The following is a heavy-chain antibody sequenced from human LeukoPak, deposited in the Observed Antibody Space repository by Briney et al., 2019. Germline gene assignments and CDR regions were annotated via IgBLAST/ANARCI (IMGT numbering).Heavy chain of an antibody. J-gene: IGHJ4*02. V-gene: IGHV5-51*01. Sequence: GEPLKISCKGSGYSFTTYWIGWVRQMPGKGLEWMGIIYPGDSDTRYSPSFQGQVTISTDKSISTAYLQWSSLKASDTAMYYCARSEMATVLSQDYWGQGTLVTVSP. CDR2: IYPGDSDT. CDR1: GYSFTTYW. D-gene: IGHD5-24*01. CDR3: ARSEMATVLSQDY.